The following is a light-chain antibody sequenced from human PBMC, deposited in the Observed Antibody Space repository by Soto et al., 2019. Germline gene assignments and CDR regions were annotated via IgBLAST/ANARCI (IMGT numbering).Light chain of an antibody. CDR2: RSS. CDR3: QQYYIYAT. CDR1: QTISNY. Sequence: DIQMTQSPSTLSASVGDRVTITCRASQTISNYLTGYQQRPGKAPKLLIYRSSILQNGVPSRFSGSGSGTEFNLTISSLQPDDFATYYCQQYYIYATFGQGTRVEI. V-gene: IGKV1-5*03. J-gene: IGKJ1*01.